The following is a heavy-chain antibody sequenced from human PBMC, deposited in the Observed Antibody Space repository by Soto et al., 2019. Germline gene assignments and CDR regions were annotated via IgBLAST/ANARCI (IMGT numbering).Heavy chain of an antibody. CDR1: GGSISSGDYY. CDR3: ARDGGTLCSSTSCPMYNWFDP. CDR2: IYYSGST. Sequence: SETLSLTCTVSGGSISSGDYYWSWIRQPPGKGLEWIGYIYYSGSTYYNPSLKSRVTISVDTSKNQFSLKLSSVAAADTAVYYCARDGGTLCSSTSCPMYNWFDPWGQGTLVTVSS. V-gene: IGHV4-30-4*01. J-gene: IGHJ5*02. D-gene: IGHD2-2*01.